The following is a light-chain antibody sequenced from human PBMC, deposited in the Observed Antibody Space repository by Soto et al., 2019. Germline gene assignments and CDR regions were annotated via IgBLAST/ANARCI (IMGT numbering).Light chain of an antibody. CDR1: SSDVGGYNY. J-gene: IGLJ1*01. Sequence: QSVLTQPASVSGSPGQSITISCTGTSSDVGGYNYVSWYQQRPGKAPKLMIYEVNNRPSGISNRFSGSKSGNTASLTISGLQAEDEAHYYCSSSTTSSTLVFGTGTKVTVL. V-gene: IGLV2-14*01. CDR2: EVN. CDR3: SSSTTSSTLV.